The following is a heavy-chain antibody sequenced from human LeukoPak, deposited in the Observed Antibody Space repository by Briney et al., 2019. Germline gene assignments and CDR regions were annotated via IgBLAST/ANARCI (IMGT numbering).Heavy chain of an antibody. V-gene: IGHV3-23*01. CDR1: GFTFSNYA. CDR2: ISGSGGST. Sequence: PGGSLRLSCAASGFTFSNYAMSWVRQAPRKGLEWVSAISGSGGSTYYADSVKGRFTISRDNSKNTLYLQMNSLKTEDTAVYYCGRGGSYRAFDIWGQGTMVTVSS. CDR3: GRGGSYRAFDI. J-gene: IGHJ3*02. D-gene: IGHD5-24*01.